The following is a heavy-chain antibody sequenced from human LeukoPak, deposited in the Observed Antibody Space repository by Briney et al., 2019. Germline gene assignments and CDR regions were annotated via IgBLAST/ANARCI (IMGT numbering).Heavy chain of an antibody. V-gene: IGHV4-34*01. Sequence: SETLSLTCAVSGGSIRGYYWSWVRQSPGKGLEWIGDINQNAGTDYNPSLKSRVTMSIGSSKNQISLNVTAATAADTAIYYCARGRTRLSWFDPWGQGTLVTVSS. CDR2: INQNAGT. D-gene: IGHD6-6*01. J-gene: IGHJ5*02. CDR1: GGSIRGYY. CDR3: ARGRTRLSWFDP.